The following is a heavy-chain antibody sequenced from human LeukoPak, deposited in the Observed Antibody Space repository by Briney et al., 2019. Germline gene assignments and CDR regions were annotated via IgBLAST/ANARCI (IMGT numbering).Heavy chain of an antibody. CDR2: ISGSGGST. V-gene: IGHV3-23*01. CDR1: GFTFSSYG. Sequence: GGTLRLSCAASGFTFSSYGMIWVRQAPGKGLEWVSGISGSGGSTYLADSVKGRFTVSRDNSKNTLYLQMNSLRADDTAVYYCAKDRPTVYSSSWLHFLDSWGQGTLVTVSS. D-gene: IGHD6-13*01. J-gene: IGHJ4*02. CDR3: AKDRPTVYSSSWLHFLDS.